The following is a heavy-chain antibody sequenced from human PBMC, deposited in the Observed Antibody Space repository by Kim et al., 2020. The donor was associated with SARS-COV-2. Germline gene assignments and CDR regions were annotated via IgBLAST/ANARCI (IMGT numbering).Heavy chain of an antibody. CDR2: INHSGST. CDR3: ARGRTVTTFYNYYYGMDV. J-gene: IGHJ6*02. Sequence: SETLSLTCAVYGGSFSGHYWSWIRQPPGKGLEWIGEINHSGSTNYNPSLKSRVTISVDTSKNQFSLKLSSVTAADTAVYYCARGRTVTTFYNYYYGMDVWGQRTPVTVSS. V-gene: IGHV4-34*01. D-gene: IGHD4-17*01. CDR1: GGSFSGHY.